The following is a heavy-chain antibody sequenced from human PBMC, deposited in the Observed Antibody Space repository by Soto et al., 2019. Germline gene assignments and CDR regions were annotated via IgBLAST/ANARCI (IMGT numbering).Heavy chain of an antibody. CDR2: VNTYNGNP. V-gene: IGHV1-18*01. CDR1: GYTFTNYA. J-gene: IGHJ4*02. D-gene: IGHD6-13*01. CDR3: ARDSQYSTSWQRFDS. Sequence: QVQLVQSGVEVKNPGASVKVSCKASGYTFTNYAISWVRQAPGRGLEWMGWVNTYNGNPNYAQIFQGRVTMTTDTSTGTAYMELRSLKSDDSAVYYCARDSQYSTSWQRFDSWGQGTLVTVSS.